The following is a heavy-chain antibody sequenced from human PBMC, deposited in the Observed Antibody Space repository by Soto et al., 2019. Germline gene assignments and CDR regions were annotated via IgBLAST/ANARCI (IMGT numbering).Heavy chain of an antibody. CDR3: ARGPNPYYFDY. J-gene: IGHJ4*02. CDR1: GYTFTSYA. V-gene: IGHV1-3*01. Sequence: QVQLVQSGAEVKKPGASVKVSCKASGYTFTSYAMHWVRQAPGQRLEWMGWINAGNGNTKYSQKFQGRVTITRDTSASTAHMELSSLRSEDTAVYYCARGPNPYYFDYWSQGTLVTVSS. CDR2: INAGNGNT.